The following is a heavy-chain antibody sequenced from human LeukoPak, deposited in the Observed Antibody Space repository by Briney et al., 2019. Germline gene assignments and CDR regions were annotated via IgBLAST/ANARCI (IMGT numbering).Heavy chain of an antibody. Sequence: GGSLRLSCAASGFTFSSFAMHWVRQAPGKGLEWVAVISYDGSNKYYADSVKGRFTISRDNSKNTLYLQMNSLRAEDTAVYYCTRDGYGSGTNWGQGTLVTVSS. CDR1: GFTFSSFA. V-gene: IGHV3-30-3*01. D-gene: IGHD3-10*01. CDR3: TRDGYGSGTN. J-gene: IGHJ4*02. CDR2: ISYDGSNK.